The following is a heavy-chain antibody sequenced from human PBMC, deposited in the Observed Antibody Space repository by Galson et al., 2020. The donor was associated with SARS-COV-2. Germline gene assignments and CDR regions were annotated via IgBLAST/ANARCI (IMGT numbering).Heavy chain of an antibody. CDR3: ASYRSRDCYNDS. Sequence: SETLSLTCTVSGGSISSGDYYWSWIRQPPGEGLEWIGYIYYTGSAYYNPSLKSRVTMSVDPSKNQFSLKLTSVTAADTAVYYCASYRSRDCYNDSWGQGTLVTVSS. V-gene: IGHV4-30-4*01. D-gene: IGHD2-21*02. CDR2: IYYTGSA. J-gene: IGHJ4*02. CDR1: GGSISSGDYY.